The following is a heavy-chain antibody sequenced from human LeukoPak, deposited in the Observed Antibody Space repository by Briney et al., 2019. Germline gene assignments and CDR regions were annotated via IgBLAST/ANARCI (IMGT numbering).Heavy chain of an antibody. V-gene: IGHV3-48*03. CDR3: ARYGDYGGYFDY. Sequence: GGSLRLSCAASGFTFSSYEMNWVRQAPGKGLEWVSYISSSGSTIYYADSVKGRFTISRDNSKNTLYLQMNSLRAEDTAVYYCARYGDYGGYFDYWGQGTLVTVSS. J-gene: IGHJ4*02. D-gene: IGHD4-17*01. CDR2: ISSSGSTI. CDR1: GFTFSSYE.